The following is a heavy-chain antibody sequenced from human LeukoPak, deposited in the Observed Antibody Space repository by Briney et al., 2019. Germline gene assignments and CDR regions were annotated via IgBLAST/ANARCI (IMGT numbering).Heavy chain of an antibody. CDR1: GGSISSSSYY. Sequence: SETLSLTCTVSGGSISSSSYYWGWIRQPPGKGLEWIGSIYYSGSTYYNPSLKSRVTISVDTSKNQFSLKLSSVTAADTAVYYCARVRWELPGGAFDIWGQGTMVTASS. CDR2: IYYSGST. D-gene: IGHD1-26*01. CDR3: ARVRWELPGGAFDI. V-gene: IGHV4-39*07. J-gene: IGHJ3*02.